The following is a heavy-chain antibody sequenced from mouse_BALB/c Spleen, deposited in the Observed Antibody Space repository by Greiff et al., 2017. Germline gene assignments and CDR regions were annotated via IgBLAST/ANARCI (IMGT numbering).Heavy chain of an antibody. Sequence: QVQLQQSGAELVKPGASVKLSCKASGYTFTSYYMYWVKQRPGQGLEWIGEINPSNGGTNFNEKFKSKATLTVDKSSSTAYMQLSSLTSEDSAVYYCTRSITTVVATGAMDYWGQGTSVTVSS. CDR3: TRSITTVVATGAMDY. D-gene: IGHD1-1*01. CDR1: GYTFTSYY. V-gene: IGHV1S81*02. CDR2: INPSNGGT. J-gene: IGHJ4*01.